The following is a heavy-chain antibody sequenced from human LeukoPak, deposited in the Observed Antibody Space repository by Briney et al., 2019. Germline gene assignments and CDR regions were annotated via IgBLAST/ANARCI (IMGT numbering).Heavy chain of an antibody. J-gene: IGHJ4*02. D-gene: IGHD6-13*01. CDR1: EFTFISNA. Sequence: GGSLRLSCAASEFTFISNAMTWVRHTPGKWREWVSLIRGIGANTYYADSVKGPFTMSRDNSKNTLYLQLNSLRAEDTAVYYCAKGPKQQLVGSRGHYFDYWGQGTLVTVSS. CDR2: IRGIGANT. V-gene: IGHV3-23*01. CDR3: AKGPKQQLVGSRGHYFDY.